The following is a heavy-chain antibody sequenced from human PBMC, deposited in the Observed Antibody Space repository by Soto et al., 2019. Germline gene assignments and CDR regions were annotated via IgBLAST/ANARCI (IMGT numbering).Heavy chain of an antibody. V-gene: IGHV4-31*03. Sequence: SETLSLTCTVSGGSISSGGYYWSWIRQHPGKGLEWIGYIYYSGSTYYNPSLESRVTISVDTSKNQFSLKLSSVTAADTAVYYCARIGYYYYGMDVWGQGTTVTVSS. CDR3: ARIGYYYYGMDV. CDR2: IYYSGST. J-gene: IGHJ6*02. CDR1: GGSISSGGYY.